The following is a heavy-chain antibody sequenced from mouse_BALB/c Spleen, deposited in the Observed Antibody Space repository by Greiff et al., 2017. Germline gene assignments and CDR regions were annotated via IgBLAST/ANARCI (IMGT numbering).Heavy chain of an antibody. D-gene: IGHD3-1*01. CDR1: GFSLTSYG. Sequence: VMLVESGPGLVAPSQSLSITCTVSGFSLTSYGVHWVRQPPGKGLEWLGVIWAGGSTNYNSALMSRLSISKDNSKSQVFLKMNSLQTDDTAMYYCARDRAGNAMDYWGQGTSVTVSS. CDR3: ARDRAGNAMDY. CDR2: IWAGGST. V-gene: IGHV2-9*02. J-gene: IGHJ4*01.